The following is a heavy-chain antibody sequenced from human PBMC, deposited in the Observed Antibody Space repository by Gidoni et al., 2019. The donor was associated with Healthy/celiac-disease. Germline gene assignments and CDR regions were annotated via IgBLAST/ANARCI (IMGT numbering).Heavy chain of an antibody. J-gene: IGHJ4*02. CDR1: GGSISSYY. D-gene: IGHD1-7*01. V-gene: IGHV4-59*01. CDR2: IYYSGST. Sequence: QVQLQESGPGLVKPSETLSLTCTVAGGSISSYYWSWIRQPPGKGLEWIGYIYYSGSTNYNPSLKSRVTISVDTSKNQFSLKLSSVTAADTAVYYCARRGTGATYYFDYWGQGTLVTVSS. CDR3: ARRGTGATYYFDY.